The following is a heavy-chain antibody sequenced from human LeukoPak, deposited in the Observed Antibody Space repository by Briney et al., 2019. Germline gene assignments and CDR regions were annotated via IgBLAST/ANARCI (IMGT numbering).Heavy chain of an antibody. Sequence: SVKVSCKASGGTFSSYAISWVRQAPGQGLEWTGGIIPIFGTANYAQKFQGRVTIIADESTSTAYMELSSLRSEDTAVYYCAREGIAVAGSYFDYWGQGTLVTVSS. J-gene: IGHJ4*02. CDR1: GGTFSSYA. D-gene: IGHD6-19*01. CDR2: IIPIFGTA. CDR3: AREGIAVAGSYFDY. V-gene: IGHV1-69*01.